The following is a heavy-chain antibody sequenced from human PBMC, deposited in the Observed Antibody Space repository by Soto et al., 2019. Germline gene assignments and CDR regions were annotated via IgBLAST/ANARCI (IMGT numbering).Heavy chain of an antibody. D-gene: IGHD3-22*01. J-gene: IGHJ4*02. V-gene: IGHV4-4*02. CDR2: IYHSGST. CDR3: AREPYYYDSSGWIY. CDR1: GDSISSSNW. Sequence: SETLSLTCAVSGDSISSSNWWSWVRQPPGKGLEWIGEIYHSGSTYYNPSLKSRVTISVDTSKNQFSLKLSSVTAADTAVYYCAREPYYYDSSGWIYWGQGTLVTVSS.